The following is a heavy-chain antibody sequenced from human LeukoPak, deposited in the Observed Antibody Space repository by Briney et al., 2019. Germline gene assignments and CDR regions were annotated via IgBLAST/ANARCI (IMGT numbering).Heavy chain of an antibody. V-gene: IGHV1-2*02. CDR1: GYTFTGYY. D-gene: IGHD5-24*01. Sequence: ASVKVSCKASGYTFTGYYMHWVRQAPGQGLEWMGWISPNSGDTDIAQKFQGRVTMTRDTSISTAYMELSRLRSDDTAVYYCARGQYWFDPWGQGTLVTVSS. CDR2: ISPNSGDT. CDR3: ARGQYWFDP. J-gene: IGHJ5*02.